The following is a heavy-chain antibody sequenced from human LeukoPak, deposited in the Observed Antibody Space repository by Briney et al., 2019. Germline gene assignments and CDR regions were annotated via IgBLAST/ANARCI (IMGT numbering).Heavy chain of an antibody. J-gene: IGHJ4*02. D-gene: IGHD1-14*01. V-gene: IGHV3-30*02. CDR3: AKGEINRSDRFDY. Sequence: GGSLRLSCEASGFTFSSYDMHWVRQAPGKGLEWVAFIQYDASNKYYADSVKGRFTISRDSSKNTLYLQMNSLIAEDTAVYYCAKGEINRSDRFDYWGQGTLVTVSS. CDR2: IQYDASNK. CDR1: GFTFSSYD.